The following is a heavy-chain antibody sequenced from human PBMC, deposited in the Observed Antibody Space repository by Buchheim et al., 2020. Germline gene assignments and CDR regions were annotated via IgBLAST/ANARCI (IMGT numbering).Heavy chain of an antibody. D-gene: IGHD3-16*02. CDR2: INPSGGST. V-gene: IGHV1-46*01. J-gene: IGHJ6*02. Sequence: QVQLVQSGAEVKKPGASVKVSCKASGYTFTSYYMHWVRQAPGQGLEWMGIINPSGGSTRYAQKFQGRVTMTRDTSTSTVYMELSSLRSEDTAVYYCARDLDRYVGESIYYYYGMDVWGQGTT. CDR3: ARDLDRYVGESIYYYYGMDV. CDR1: GYTFTSYY.